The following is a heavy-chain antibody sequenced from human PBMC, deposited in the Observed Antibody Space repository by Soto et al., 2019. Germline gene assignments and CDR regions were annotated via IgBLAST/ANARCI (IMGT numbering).Heavy chain of an antibody. V-gene: IGHV3-48*03. CDR3: ARDEPVERATCGY. Sequence: PGGSLCLSCAASGFTFSSYEMTWVRQAPGKGLEWVSYISSSGSTIYYADSVKGRFTISIDNAKNSMYPQMNSLRAEDTAVYYCARDEPVERATCGYWGQGTLVTVSS. CDR2: ISSSGSTI. J-gene: IGHJ4*02. D-gene: IGHD5-12*01. CDR1: GFTFSSYE.